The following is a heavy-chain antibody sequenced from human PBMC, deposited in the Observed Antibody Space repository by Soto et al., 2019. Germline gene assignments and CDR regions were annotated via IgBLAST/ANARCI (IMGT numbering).Heavy chain of an antibody. Sequence: EVQLLESGGGLVQPGGSLRLSCAASGFTFSSYAMSWVRQAPGKGLEWVSAISGSGGSTYYADSVKGRFTISRDNSKNTLYLQMNSLRAEDTAVYYCAKDLPTSAYCVGDCYHDSFDIWGQGTMVTVSS. CDR2: ISGSGGST. J-gene: IGHJ3*02. CDR1: GFTFSSYA. CDR3: AKDLPTSAYCVGDCYHDSFDI. D-gene: IGHD2-21*02. V-gene: IGHV3-23*01.